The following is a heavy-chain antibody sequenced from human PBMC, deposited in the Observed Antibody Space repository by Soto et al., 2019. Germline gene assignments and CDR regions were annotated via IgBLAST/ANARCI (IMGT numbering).Heavy chain of an antibody. CDR3: ARSNIVATGPMDYYYGMDV. D-gene: IGHD5-12*01. CDR1: GGTFSSYA. J-gene: IGHJ6*04. CDR2: IIPIFGTA. V-gene: IGHV1-69*13. Sequence: ASVKVSCKASGGTFSSYAISWVRQAPGQGLEWMGGIIPIFGTANYAQKFQGRVTITADESTSTAYMELSSLRSEDTAVYYCARSNIVATGPMDYYYGMDVWGKGTTVTVSS.